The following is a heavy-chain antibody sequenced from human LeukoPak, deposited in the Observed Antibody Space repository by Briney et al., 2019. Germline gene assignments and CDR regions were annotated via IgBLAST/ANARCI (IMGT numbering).Heavy chain of an antibody. CDR1: GGTFSSYA. J-gene: IGHJ4*02. D-gene: IGHD2-15*01. V-gene: IGHV1-69*13. Sequence: ASVKVSCKASGGTFSSYAISWVRQAPGQGLEWMGGIIPIFGTANYAQKFQGRVTITADESTSTAYMELSSLRSEDTAVYYCAREKGYCSGGSCYPEYYFDYWGQGTLVTVSS. CDR2: IIPIFGTA. CDR3: AREKGYCSGGSCYPEYYFDY.